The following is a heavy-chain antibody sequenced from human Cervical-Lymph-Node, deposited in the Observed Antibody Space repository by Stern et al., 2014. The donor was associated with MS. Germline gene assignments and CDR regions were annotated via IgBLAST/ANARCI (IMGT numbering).Heavy chain of an antibody. CDR2: VYYSGIT. Sequence: QLQLQESGPGLVKPSETLSLTCTVSGGSITNRDYWGWIRQSPGKGLEWIGSVYYSGITYYRPSLKSRATISIDTSTNHFFLRVPSVTATDTAVYFCARGVTAVTNYVPNWCFDLWGRGTLVTVSS. CDR3: ARGVTAVTNYVPNWCFDL. V-gene: IGHV4-39*02. D-gene: IGHD4-11*01. J-gene: IGHJ2*01. CDR1: GGSITNRDY.